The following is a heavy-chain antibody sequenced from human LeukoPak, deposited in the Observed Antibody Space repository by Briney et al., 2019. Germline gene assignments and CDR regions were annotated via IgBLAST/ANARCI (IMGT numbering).Heavy chain of an antibody. CDR3: ARVWELSFDY. D-gene: IGHD1-26*01. V-gene: IGHV3-53*01. J-gene: IGHJ4*02. Sequence: PGGSLRLSCAASGFTVTTDPMSWVRQAARKGLECVSVIYSAGGTSHADSVKGRFTISRDNSKNTVHLQMNSLRAEDTAVYYCARVWELSFDYWGQGTLVTVSS. CDR2: IYSAGGT. CDR1: GFTVTTDP.